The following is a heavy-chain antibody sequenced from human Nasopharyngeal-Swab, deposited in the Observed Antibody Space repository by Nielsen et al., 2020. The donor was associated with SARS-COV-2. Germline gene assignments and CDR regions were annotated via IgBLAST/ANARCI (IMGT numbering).Heavy chain of an antibody. Sequence: ASVKVSCKASGYTFIRYDINWVRQATGQGLEWMGWMNPNSGNTGYAQKFQGRVTMTRNTSISTAYMELSSLRSEDTAVYYCARLIVVVPAAPNSYMDVWGKGTTVTVSS. CDR1: GYTFIRYD. V-gene: IGHV1-8*01. CDR3: ARLIVVVPAAPNSYMDV. J-gene: IGHJ6*03. D-gene: IGHD2-2*01. CDR2: MNPNSGNT.